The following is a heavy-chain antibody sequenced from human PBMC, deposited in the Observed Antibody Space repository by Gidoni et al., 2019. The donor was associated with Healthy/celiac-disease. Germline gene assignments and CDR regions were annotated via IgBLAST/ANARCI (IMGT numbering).Heavy chain of an antibody. D-gene: IGHD2-15*01. CDR3: AKDDCSGGSCYQRGGNY. CDR2: ISGSGGST. CDR1: GFTFSSYA. Sequence: EVQLLESGGGLVQPGGSLRLSCAASGFTFSSYAMSWVRQAPGKGLEWVSAISGSGGSTYYADSVKGRFTISRDNSKNTLYLQMNSLRAEDTAVYYCAKDDCSGGSCYQRGGNYWGQGTLVTVSS. V-gene: IGHV3-23*01. J-gene: IGHJ4*02.